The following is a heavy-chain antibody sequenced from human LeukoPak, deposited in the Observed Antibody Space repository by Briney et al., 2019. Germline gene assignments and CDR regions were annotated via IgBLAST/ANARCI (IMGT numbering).Heavy chain of an antibody. Sequence: GASVKVSCKASGYTFTSYYMHWVRQAPGQGLEWMGIINPSGGSTSYAQKFQGRVTMTRDTSTSTVYMELSSLRSEDTAVYYCARAIAVAGTLTRTFDYWGQGTLVTVSS. J-gene: IGHJ4*02. V-gene: IGHV1-46*01. CDR3: ARAIAVAGTLTRTFDY. CDR2: INPSGGST. CDR1: GYTFTSYY. D-gene: IGHD6-19*01.